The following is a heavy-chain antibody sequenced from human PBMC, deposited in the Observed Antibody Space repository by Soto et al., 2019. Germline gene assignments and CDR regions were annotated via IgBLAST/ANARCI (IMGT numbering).Heavy chain of an antibody. CDR2: IIPIFGTA. CDR1: GGTLSSYA. V-gene: IGHV1-69*06. J-gene: IGHJ5*02. D-gene: IGHD3-22*01. Sequence: SVKVSCQASGGTLSSYAISWVRQARGQGLEWMGVIIPIFGTANYAQKFQGRVTITADKSTSTAYMELSSLRSEDTAVYYCARDHHYDSSGYNDWFDPWGQGTVVTVSS. CDR3: ARDHHYDSSGYNDWFDP.